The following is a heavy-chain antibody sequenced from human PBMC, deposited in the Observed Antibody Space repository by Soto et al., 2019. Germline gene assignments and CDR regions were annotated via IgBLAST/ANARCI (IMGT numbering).Heavy chain of an antibody. Sequence: PSETLSLTCAVYNGSFAGYRWSWIRQPPGKGLEWIGEIHPTGSTKFNPSLKSRVTMSVETSKNQFSLKLTSMTAADTAVYFCARGPYSGNPRARPKYYFDYWGQGNLVTVSS. CDR1: NGSFAGYR. V-gene: IGHV4-34*01. D-gene: IGHD6-13*01. CDR2: IHPTGST. CDR3: ARGPYSGNPRARPKYYFDY. J-gene: IGHJ4*02.